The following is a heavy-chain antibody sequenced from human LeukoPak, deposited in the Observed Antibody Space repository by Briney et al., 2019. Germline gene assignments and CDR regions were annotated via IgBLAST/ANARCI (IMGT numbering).Heavy chain of an antibody. J-gene: IGHJ4*02. V-gene: IGHV4-39*07. CDR1: GGSISSSSYY. CDR3: ARAIPSSVAGIDY. CDR2: IYYSGST. D-gene: IGHD6-19*01. Sequence: SETLSLTCTVSGGSISSSSYYWNWIRQPPGKGLEWIGNIYYSGSTYYNPSLKSRVTISLDTSKNQFSLKLSSVTAADTAVYYCARAIPSSVAGIDYWGQGTLVTVSS.